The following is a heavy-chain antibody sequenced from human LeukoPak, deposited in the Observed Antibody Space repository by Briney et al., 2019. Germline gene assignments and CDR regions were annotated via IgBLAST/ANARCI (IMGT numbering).Heavy chain of an antibody. V-gene: IGHV4-61*02. D-gene: IGHD3-22*01. CDR1: GGSISSGGYY. Sequence: SETLSLTCTVSGGSISSGGYYWNWIRQPAGERLEWIGRIYASGTTNYNPSLKGRITISIDTSKNQFSLSLTSVTAADTAVYYCARDNGGYYDYWGQGTLVTVSS. J-gene: IGHJ4*02. CDR2: IYASGTT. CDR3: ARDNGGYYDY.